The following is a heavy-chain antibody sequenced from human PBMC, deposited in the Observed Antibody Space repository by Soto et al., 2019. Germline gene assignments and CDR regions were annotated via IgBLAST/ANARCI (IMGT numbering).Heavy chain of an antibody. D-gene: IGHD2-2*01. V-gene: IGHV1-2*04. Sequence: ASVKVSCKASGYTFTGYYMHWVRQAPGQGLEWMGWINPNSGGTNYAQKFQGWVTMTRDTSISTAYMELSRLRSDDTAVYYCARGENIVVVPAAMAYRFDPWGQGTLVTVSS. J-gene: IGHJ5*02. CDR2: INPNSGGT. CDR1: GYTFTGYY. CDR3: ARGENIVVVPAAMAYRFDP.